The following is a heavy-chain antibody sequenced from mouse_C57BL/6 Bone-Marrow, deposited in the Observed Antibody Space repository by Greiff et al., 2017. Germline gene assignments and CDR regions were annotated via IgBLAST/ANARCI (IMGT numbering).Heavy chain of an antibody. D-gene: IGHD2-3*01. V-gene: IGHV1-78*01. CDR1: GYTFTDHT. CDR2: IYPREGST. Sequence: VKLQESDAELVKPGASVKISCKVSGYTFTDHTIHWMKQRPEQGLEWIGHIYPREGSTKYNEKFKGKATLTADKSSSTAYMQVNSLMSADSAAYFCARGDGYYPLYFGCWGQGTTLTVSS. CDR3: ARGDGYYPLYFGC. J-gene: IGHJ2*01.